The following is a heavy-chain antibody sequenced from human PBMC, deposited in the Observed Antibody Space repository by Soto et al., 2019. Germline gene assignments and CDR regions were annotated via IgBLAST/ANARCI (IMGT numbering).Heavy chain of an antibody. CDR2: IYSTGTT. Sequence: EVQLVESGGGLIQPGGSLKLSCAASGFTVGNNYMSWVRQAPGKGLEWVSLIYSTGTTKYADSVKGRFTASKDNAKNTLYLQMNRRRAEDTAVYYCAKDGRGSGSHYNSFGYWSQGTLVTVSS. J-gene: IGHJ4*02. CDR1: GFTVGNNY. D-gene: IGHD3-10*01. CDR3: AKDGRGSGSHYNSFGY. V-gene: IGHV3-53*01.